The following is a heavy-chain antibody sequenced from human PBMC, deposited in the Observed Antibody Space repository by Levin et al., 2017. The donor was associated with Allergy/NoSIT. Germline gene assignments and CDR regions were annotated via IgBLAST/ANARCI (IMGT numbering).Heavy chain of an antibody. CDR1: GYTFTDYY. J-gene: IGHJ4*02. CDR2: INPNSGGT. D-gene: IGHD2-2*01. CDR3: ARDSSLDY. Sequence: ASVKVSCKASGYTFTDYYIHWVRQAPGLGLEWMGRINPNSGGTNYAQKLQGRVTMTRDTAINTAYMELRRLRSDDTALYYCARDSSLDYWGQGTLVTVSS. V-gene: IGHV1-2*06.